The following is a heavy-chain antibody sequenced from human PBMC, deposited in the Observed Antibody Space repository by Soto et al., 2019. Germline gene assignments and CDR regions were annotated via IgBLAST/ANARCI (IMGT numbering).Heavy chain of an antibody. CDR3: NSDSSGSYLLDY. CDR2: ISYDGSNK. D-gene: IGHD3-22*01. J-gene: IGHJ4*02. V-gene: IGHV3-30-3*01. CDR1: GFTFSSYA. Sequence: QVQLVESGGGVVQPGRSLRLSCAASGFTFSSYAMHLVRQAPGKGLEWVAVISYDGSNKYYADSVKGRFTISRDNSKNTMYLQTTSLRAEDTAVYYCNSDSSGSYLLDYWGQGTLVTVSS.